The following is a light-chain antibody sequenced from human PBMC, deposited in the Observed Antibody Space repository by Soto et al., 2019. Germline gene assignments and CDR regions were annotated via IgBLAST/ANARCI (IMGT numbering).Light chain of an antibody. CDR1: QSISNY. Sequence: DIQMTQSPSSLSASVGDRITITCRASQSISNYLNWYQHKPGKAPKLLIYAASSLQSGVPSRFSGSGSETDFTLTISSLQPEDFATYYCQQSYDTPRTFGQGTKVEIK. V-gene: IGKV1-39*01. J-gene: IGKJ1*01. CDR2: AAS. CDR3: QQSYDTPRT.